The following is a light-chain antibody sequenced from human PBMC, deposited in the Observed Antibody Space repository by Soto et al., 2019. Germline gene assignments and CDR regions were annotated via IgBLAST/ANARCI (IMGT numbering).Light chain of an antibody. CDR2: SNN. J-gene: IGLJ3*02. CDR1: RSNIGSKT. V-gene: IGLV1-44*01. CDR3: AAWDDSLNGVV. Sequence: QSVLTQPPSASGTPGQRVTISCSGSRSNIGSKTVNWYQQVPGTAPKLLMYSNNQRRSGVPDRFSGSKSGTSASLAISGLQSEDEADYYCAAWDDSLNGVVFGGGTKLTVL.